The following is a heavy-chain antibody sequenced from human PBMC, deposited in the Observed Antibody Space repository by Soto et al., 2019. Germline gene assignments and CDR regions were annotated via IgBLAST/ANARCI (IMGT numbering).Heavy chain of an antibody. J-gene: IGHJ4*02. CDR3: ARHYYDSSGYYLLDY. V-gene: IGHV4-39*01. CDR1: GGSISSSSYY. D-gene: IGHD3-22*01. CDR2: IYYSGST. Sequence: SETLSLTCTVSGGSISSSSYYWGWIRQPPGKGLEWIGSIYYSGSTYYNPSLKSRVTISVDTSKNQFSLKLSSVTAADTAVYYCARHYYDSSGYYLLDYWGQGTLVTVSS.